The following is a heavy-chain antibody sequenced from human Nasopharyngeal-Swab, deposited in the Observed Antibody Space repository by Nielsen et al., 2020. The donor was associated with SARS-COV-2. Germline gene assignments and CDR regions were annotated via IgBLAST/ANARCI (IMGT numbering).Heavy chain of an antibody. CDR3: ATGPRGFGEWY. CDR1: GYTLTELS. D-gene: IGHD3-10*01. J-gene: IGHJ4*02. CDR2: FDPEDGEK. Sequence: ASVKVSCKVSGYTLTELSMHWVRQAPGKGREWMGGFDPEDGEKIYAQKFQGRVTMTEDTSTDTASMSLSSLRSEDTAVYYCATGPRGFGEWYWGQGTPVTVSS. V-gene: IGHV1-24*01.